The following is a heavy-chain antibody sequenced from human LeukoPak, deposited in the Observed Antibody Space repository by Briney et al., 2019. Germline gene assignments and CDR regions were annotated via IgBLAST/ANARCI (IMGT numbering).Heavy chain of an antibody. CDR2: ISYDGSNK. Sequence: GGSLRLSCAASGFTFSSYAMHWVRQAPGKGLEWVAVISYDGSNKYYADSVKGRFTISRDNSKNTLYLQMNTLRGEDTAVYYCARDLGPYGSGSSFDYWGQGTLVTVSS. D-gene: IGHD3-10*01. V-gene: IGHV3-30-3*01. J-gene: IGHJ4*02. CDR1: GFTFSSYA. CDR3: ARDLGPYGSGSSFDY.